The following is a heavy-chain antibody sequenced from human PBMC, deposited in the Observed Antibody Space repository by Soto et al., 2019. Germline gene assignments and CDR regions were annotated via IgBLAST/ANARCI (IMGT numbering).Heavy chain of an antibody. Sequence: QVQLVESGGGVVQPGRSLRLSCAASGFTFSSYGMHWVRQAPGKGLEWVAVISYDGSNKYYADSVKGRFTISRDNSKNTLYLQMNSLRAEDTAVYYCARGDYAEGYFDLWGRGTLVTVSS. J-gene: IGHJ2*01. D-gene: IGHD4-17*01. CDR2: ISYDGSNK. CDR3: ARGDYAEGYFDL. CDR1: GFTFSSYG. V-gene: IGHV3-30*03.